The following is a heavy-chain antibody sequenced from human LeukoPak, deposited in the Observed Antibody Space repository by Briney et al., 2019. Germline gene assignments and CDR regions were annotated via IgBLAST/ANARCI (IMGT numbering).Heavy chain of an antibody. CDR3: ARALTRGYCTGGVCYRSPGCYDY. CDR1: GGSFSGYY. D-gene: IGHD2-8*02. V-gene: IGHV4-34*01. CDR2: INHSGST. J-gene: IGHJ4*02. Sequence: PSETLSLTCAVYGGSFSGYYWSWIRQPPGEGLEWIGEINHSGSTNYNPSLKSRVTISVDTSKNQFSLKLSSVTAADTAVYYCARALTRGYCTGGVCYRSPGCYDYWGQGTLVTVSS.